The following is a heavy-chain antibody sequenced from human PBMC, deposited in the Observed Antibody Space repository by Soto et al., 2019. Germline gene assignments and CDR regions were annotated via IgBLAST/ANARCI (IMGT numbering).Heavy chain of an antibody. Sequence: QVQLVQSGAEVKKPGSSVKVSCKASGGTFSSYAISWVRQAPGQGLEWMGGIIPIFGTANYAQKFQGRVTITADESTSTAYMELSSLRSEDTAVYYCARAALLLWFGELSHYYYGMDVWGQGTTVTVSS. CDR2: IIPIFGTA. V-gene: IGHV1-69*01. CDR1: GGTFSSYA. CDR3: ARAALLLWFGELSHYYYGMDV. J-gene: IGHJ6*02. D-gene: IGHD3-10*01.